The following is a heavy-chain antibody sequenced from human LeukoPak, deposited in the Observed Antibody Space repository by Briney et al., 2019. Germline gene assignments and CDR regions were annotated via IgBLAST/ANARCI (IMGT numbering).Heavy chain of an antibody. J-gene: IGHJ4*02. V-gene: IGHV3-15*01. CDR3: TTDPPLELELQTG. D-gene: IGHD1-7*01. CDR2: IKSKTDGGTT. CDR1: GFTFSNAW. Sequence: QTGGSLRLSCAASGFTFSNAWMSWVRQAPGKGLEWVGRIKSKTDGGTTDYAAPVKGRFTISRDDSKNTLYLQMNSLKTEDTAAYYCTTDPPLELELQTGWGQGTLVTVSS.